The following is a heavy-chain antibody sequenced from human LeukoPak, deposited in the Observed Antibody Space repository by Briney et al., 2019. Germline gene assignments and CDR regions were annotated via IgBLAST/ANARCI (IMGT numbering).Heavy chain of an antibody. V-gene: IGHV4-34*01. CDR3: ARGRKYADYYYYYYGMDV. CDR1: GGSFSGYY. Sequence: SETLSLTCAVSGGSFSGYYWSWIRQPPGKGLEWIGEINHSGSTNYNPSLKSRVTISVDTSKNQFSLKLSSVTAADTAVYYCARGRKYADYYYYYYGMDVWGQGTTVTVSS. CDR2: INHSGST. D-gene: IGHD4-17*01. J-gene: IGHJ6*02.